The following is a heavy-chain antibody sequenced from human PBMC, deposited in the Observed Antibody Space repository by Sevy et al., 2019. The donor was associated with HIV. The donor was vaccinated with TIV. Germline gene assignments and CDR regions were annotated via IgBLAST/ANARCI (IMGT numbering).Heavy chain of an antibody. D-gene: IGHD3-3*01. Sequence: GGSLRLSCSASGFTFSGSALHWVRQAPGKGLEYVSVISSSGSSAYYEESVRGGFTISRDNSKNTLYLQMRRLRAEDRAVYYCVKVSFFYDSSSGYRPFYYYGMDVWGQGTSVTVSS. CDR1: GFTFSGSA. V-gene: IGHV3-64D*09. J-gene: IGHJ6*02. CDR3: VKVSFFYDSSSGYRPFYYYGMDV. CDR2: ISSSGSSA.